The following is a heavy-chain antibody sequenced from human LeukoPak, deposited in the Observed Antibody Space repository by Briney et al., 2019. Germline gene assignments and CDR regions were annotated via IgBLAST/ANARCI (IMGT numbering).Heavy chain of an antibody. D-gene: IGHD4-17*01. CDR3: ARDSFGNGDYGPFDY. J-gene: IGHJ4*02. Sequence: SVKVSCKASGGTFSSYAISWVRQAPGQGLEWMGRIIPIFGTANYAQKFQGRVPITTDESTSTAYMELSGLRSEDTAVYYCARDSFGNGDYGPFDYWGQGTLVTVSS. CDR1: GGTFSSYA. CDR2: IIPIFGTA. V-gene: IGHV1-69*05.